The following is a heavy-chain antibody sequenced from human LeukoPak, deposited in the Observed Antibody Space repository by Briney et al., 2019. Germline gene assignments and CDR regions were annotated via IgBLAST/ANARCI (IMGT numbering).Heavy chain of an antibody. CDR1: GYTFTSYY. CDR3: ARPFPHYYDSSGYCY. J-gene: IGHJ4*02. CDR2: INPSGGST. D-gene: IGHD3-22*01. V-gene: IGHV1-46*01. Sequence: ASVKVSCKASGYTFTSYYMHWVRQAPGQGLEWMGLINPSGGSTSYAQKFQGRVTMTRDTSISTAYMELSRLRSDDTAVYYCARPFPHYYDSSGYCYWGQGTLVTVSS.